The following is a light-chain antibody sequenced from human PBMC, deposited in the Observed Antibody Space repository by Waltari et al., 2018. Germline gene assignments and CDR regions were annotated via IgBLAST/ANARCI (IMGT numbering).Light chain of an antibody. CDR1: QSIRSN. CDR3: QQYDNWLGT. J-gene: IGKJ1*01. CDR2: GAS. V-gene: IGKV3-15*01. Sequence: EIVMTQSPATLSVFPGERATLSCRASQSIRSNLAWYQHKPGQAPRLLIYGASTRATGIPARFSGSGSGTEFTLTISSLQSEDFAVYFCQQYDNWLGTFGQGTQVEIK.